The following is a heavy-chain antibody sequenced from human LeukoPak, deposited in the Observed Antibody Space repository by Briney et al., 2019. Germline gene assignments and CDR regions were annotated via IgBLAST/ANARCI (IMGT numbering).Heavy chain of an antibody. D-gene: IGHD2-2*01. CDR1: GFSFNSYW. Sequence: GGSLRLSCAASGFSFNSYWMTWVRQAPGKGLNWVASIKQDGSEKYYVGSVKGRFTISRVNAKNSLYLQMNSLRAEDTAVYYCARDRVGYCSPTACYEFDYWGQGTLVTVSS. CDR3: ARDRVGYCSPTACYEFDY. J-gene: IGHJ4*02. V-gene: IGHV3-7*05. CDR2: IKQDGSEK.